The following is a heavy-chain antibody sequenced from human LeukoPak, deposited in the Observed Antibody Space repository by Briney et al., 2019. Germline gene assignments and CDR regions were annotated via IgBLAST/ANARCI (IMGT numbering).Heavy chain of an antibody. CDR3: ARSPAILYQLLFNY. CDR1: GYTFTGYY. V-gene: IGHV1-2*02. CDR2: INPNSGGT. J-gene: IGHJ4*02. D-gene: IGHD2-2*01. Sequence: ASVKVSCKASGYTFTGYYMHWMRQAPGQGLEWMGWINPNSGGTNYAQKFQGRVTMTRDTSTSTAYMELSRLRSDDTAVYYCARSPAILYQLLFNYWGQGTLVTVSS.